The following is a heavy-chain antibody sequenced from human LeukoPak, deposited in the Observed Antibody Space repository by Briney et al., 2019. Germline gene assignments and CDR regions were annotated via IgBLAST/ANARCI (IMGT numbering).Heavy chain of an antibody. CDR2: MYYSGTT. Sequence: SETLSLTCTVSGDSISSYYWGWIRQPPGKGLEWIASMYYSGTTFYSPSLKSRVTISVDTSKNQLSLKLGSVTAADTAVYYCARHPPRDGSAFDYWGQGTLVTVSS. V-gene: IGHV4-39*01. CDR1: GDSISSYY. J-gene: IGHJ4*02. CDR3: ARHPPRDGSAFDY.